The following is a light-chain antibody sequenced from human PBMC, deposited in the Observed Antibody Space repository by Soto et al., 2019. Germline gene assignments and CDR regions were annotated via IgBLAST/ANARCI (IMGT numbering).Light chain of an antibody. J-gene: IGKJ4*01. CDR2: EAS. CDR1: QSVSSY. CDR3: QQFSSYPLT. V-gene: IGKV3-20*01. Sequence: EILFAPAPGTPSFSPGERATPSCRASQSVSSYLAWYQQKPGQAPRLLMYEASNRATGTQARFSGGGSGTDFTLTISRLEPEDFAVYYCQQFSSYPLTFGGGTKVDIK.